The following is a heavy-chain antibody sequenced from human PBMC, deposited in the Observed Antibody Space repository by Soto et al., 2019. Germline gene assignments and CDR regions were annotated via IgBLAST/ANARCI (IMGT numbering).Heavy chain of an antibody. CDR3: ASGTFNTISFDV. D-gene: IGHD2-2*01. V-gene: IGHV4-31*03. CDR2: IYYTGAA. J-gene: IGHJ4*01. Sequence: SETLSLTCSVSGGSITTGGTYWSWARLLPGKGLQWVGYIYYTGAAYYNPALKSRVTISLDTSENRFSLKLTSVTAADTAVYYCASGTFNTISFDVWGHGRHVTVS. CDR1: GGSITTGGTY.